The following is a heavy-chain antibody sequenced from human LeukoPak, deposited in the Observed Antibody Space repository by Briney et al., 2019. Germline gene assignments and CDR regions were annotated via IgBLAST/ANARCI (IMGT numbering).Heavy chain of an antibody. J-gene: IGHJ5*02. D-gene: IGHD1-26*01. CDR1: GFTVSSNY. V-gene: IGHV3-66*04. CDR2: IYSGGST. CDR3: ARQQIDIRSYNWFDP. Sequence: PGGSLRLSCAASGFTVSSNYMSWVRQAPGKGLEWVSVIYSGGSTYYADSVKGRFTISRDNSKNTLYLQMNSLRAEDTAVYYCARQQIDIRSYNWFDPWGQGTLVTVSS.